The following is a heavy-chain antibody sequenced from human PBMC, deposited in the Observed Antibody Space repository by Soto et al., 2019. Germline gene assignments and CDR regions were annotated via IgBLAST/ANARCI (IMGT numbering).Heavy chain of an antibody. CDR2: IYYSGST. CDR3: ARVGPTMVRGVIKSYYYYYYMDV. J-gene: IGHJ6*03. CDR1: GGSISCSSYY. V-gene: IGHV4-39*07. Sequence: SETLSLTCTVAGGSISCSSYYWGWIRQPPGKGLEWIGSIYYSGSTNYNPSLKSRVTISVDTSKNQFSLKLSSVTAADTAVYYCARVGPTMVRGVIKSYYYYYYMDVWGKGTTVTVS. D-gene: IGHD3-10*01.